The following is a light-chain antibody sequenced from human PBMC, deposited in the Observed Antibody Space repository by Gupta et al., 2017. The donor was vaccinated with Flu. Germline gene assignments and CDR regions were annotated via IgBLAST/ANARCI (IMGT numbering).Light chain of an antibody. CDR3: QQYSRLPPT. CDR1: RSVNSDS. J-gene: IGKJ1*01. CDR2: GAS. V-gene: IGKV3-20*01. Sequence: ENVLTQSPGTLSLSPGERATLSCTASRSVNSDSLAWFQQKPGQAPRLLISGASSRASGISERFRGSGSGTDFTLTISKLEPEDSAVYFCQQYSRLPPTFGQGTKVEI.